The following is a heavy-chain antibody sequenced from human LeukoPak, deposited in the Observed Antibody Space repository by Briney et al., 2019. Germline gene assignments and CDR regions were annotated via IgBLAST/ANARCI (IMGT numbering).Heavy chain of an antibody. Sequence: SETLSLTCAVYGGSFSGYYWSWIRQPPGKGLEWIGEINHSGSTNYNPSLKSRVTISVDTSKNQFPLKLSSVTAADTAVYYCARACRVAARPYYYYYMDVWGKGTTVTVSS. CDR3: ARACRVAARPYYYYYMDV. CDR1: GGSFSGYY. D-gene: IGHD6-6*01. J-gene: IGHJ6*03. V-gene: IGHV4-34*01. CDR2: INHSGST.